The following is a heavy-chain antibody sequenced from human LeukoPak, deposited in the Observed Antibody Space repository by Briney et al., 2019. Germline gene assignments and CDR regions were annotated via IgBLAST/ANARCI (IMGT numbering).Heavy chain of an antibody. CDR2: IIPIFGTA. CDR1: GGTFSSYA. V-gene: IGHV1-69*05. Sequence: AASVNVSCKASGGTFSSYAISWVRQAPGQGLEWMGGIIPIFGTANYAQKFQGRVTITTDESTSTAYMELSSLRSEDTAVYYCAIFSATAAIGMDVWGKGTTVTVSS. D-gene: IGHD2-2*02. CDR3: AIFSATAAIGMDV. J-gene: IGHJ6*03.